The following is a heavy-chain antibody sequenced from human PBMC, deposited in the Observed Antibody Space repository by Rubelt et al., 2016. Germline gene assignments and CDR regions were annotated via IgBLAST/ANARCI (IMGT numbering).Heavy chain of an antibody. CDR3: ARGLVDFRY. CDR2: IYYSGST. CDR1: GGSISGYY. V-gene: IGHV4-59*12. Sequence: QVQLQESGPGLVKPSETLSLTCTVSGGSISGYYWSWVRQPPGKGLEWIGHIYYSGSTNYNPSLKSRVTISVDTSKNQFSMTLSSVTAADTAVYDCARGLVDFRYWGQGTLVTVSS. J-gene: IGHJ4*02. D-gene: IGHD1-26*01.